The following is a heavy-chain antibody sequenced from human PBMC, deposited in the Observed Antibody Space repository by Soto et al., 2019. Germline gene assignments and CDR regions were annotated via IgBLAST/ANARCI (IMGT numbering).Heavy chain of an antibody. CDR3: ARGPPPMIAGVYYFDY. J-gene: IGHJ4*02. CDR1: GGSISSGGYS. V-gene: IGHV4-30-2*01. CDR2: IYHSGST. Sequence: PSETLSLTCAVSGGSISSGGYSWSWIRQPPGKGLEWIGYIYHSGSTYYNPSLKSRVTISVDRSKNQFSLKLSSVTAADTAVYYCARGPPPMIAGVYYFDYWGQGTLVTVSS. D-gene: IGHD3-22*01.